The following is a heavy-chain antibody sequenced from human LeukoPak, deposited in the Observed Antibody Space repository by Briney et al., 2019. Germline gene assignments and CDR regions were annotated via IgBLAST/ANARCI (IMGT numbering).Heavy chain of an antibody. CDR3: ARWGREGNWFDP. V-gene: IGHV4-59*01. CDR1: GDSISSYY. D-gene: IGHD5-24*01. J-gene: IGHJ5*02. Sequence: SETLSLTCTVSGDSISSYYWSWIPQPPGKGLEWLGYIYYSGSTNYNPSLKSRVTISVDTYKNQFSLKLSSVTAADTAVYYCARWGREGNWFDPWGQGTLVTVSS. CDR2: IYYSGST.